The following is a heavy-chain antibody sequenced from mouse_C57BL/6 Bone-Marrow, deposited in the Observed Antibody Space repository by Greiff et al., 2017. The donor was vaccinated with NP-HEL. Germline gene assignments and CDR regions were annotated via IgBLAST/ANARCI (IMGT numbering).Heavy chain of an antibody. CDR1: GYTFTSYW. CDR2: IDPSDSYT. J-gene: IGHJ3*01. D-gene: IGHD2-4*01. CDR3: AFYDYEREAWFAY. Sequence: QVQLQQPGAELVKPGASVKLSCKASGYTFTSYWMQWVKQRPGQGLEWIGEIDPSDSYTNYNQKFKGKATLTVDTSSSTAYMQLSSLTSEDSAVDYCAFYDYEREAWFAYWGQGTLVTVSA. V-gene: IGHV1-50*01.